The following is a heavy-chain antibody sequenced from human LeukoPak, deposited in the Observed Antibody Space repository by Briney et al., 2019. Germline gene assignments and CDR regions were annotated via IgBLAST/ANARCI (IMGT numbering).Heavy chain of an antibody. V-gene: IGHV3-21*01. D-gene: IGHD3-22*01. Sequence: GSLRLSCAASGFTFSNYWMHWVRQAPGKGLEWVSSISSSSSYIYYADSVKGRFTISRDNAKNSLYLQMNSLRAEDTAVYYCARVTKSDYYDSSGPPRFDPWGQGTLVTVSS. J-gene: IGHJ5*02. CDR1: GFTFSNYW. CDR2: ISSSSSYI. CDR3: ARVTKSDYYDSSGPPRFDP.